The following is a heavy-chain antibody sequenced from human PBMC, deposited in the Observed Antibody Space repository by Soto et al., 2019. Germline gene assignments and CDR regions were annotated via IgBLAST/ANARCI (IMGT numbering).Heavy chain of an antibody. V-gene: IGHV4-34*01. CDR2: INHSGST. J-gene: IGHJ5*02. CDR1: GGSFSGYY. CDR3: ARGRRLRESNWSGYYILGYWFDP. D-gene: IGHD3-3*01. Sequence: KTSETLSLTCAVYGGSFSGYYWSWIRQPPGKGLEWIGEINHSGSTNYNPSLKSRVTISVDTSKNQFSLKLSSVTAADTAVYYCARGRRLRESNWSGYYILGYWFDPWGQGTLVTVSS.